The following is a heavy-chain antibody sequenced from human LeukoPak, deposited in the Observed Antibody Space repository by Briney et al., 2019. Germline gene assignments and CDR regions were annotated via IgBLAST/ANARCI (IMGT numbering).Heavy chain of an antibody. CDR1: GYTFTSYG. J-gene: IGHJ4*02. CDR2: ISAYNGNT. V-gene: IGHV1-18*01. D-gene: IGHD6-13*01. Sequence: ASVKVSCKASGYTFTSYGISWVRQAPGQGLEWMGWISAYNGNTNYAQKFQGRVTMTRDTSTSTVYMELSSLRSEDTAVYYCARDRFGSSWYRGVDYWGQGTLVTVSS. CDR3: ARDRFGSSWYRGVDY.